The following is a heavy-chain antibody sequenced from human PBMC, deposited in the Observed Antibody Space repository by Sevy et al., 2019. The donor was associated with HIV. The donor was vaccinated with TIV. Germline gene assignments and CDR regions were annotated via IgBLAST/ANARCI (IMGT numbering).Heavy chain of an antibody. Sequence: SETLSLTCTVSGASMRDYFWTWIRQPAGKGLEWIGRIYSGSTYYNPSLEIRVTMSMDTSKSQFSLTLKSVTDADTAAYFSARGAHAPDKQSNGYYYFDLWGPGALVTVSS. D-gene: IGHD5-18*01. CDR1: GASMRDYF. CDR2: IYSGST. V-gene: IGHV4-4*07. CDR3: ARGAHAPDKQSNGYYYFDL. J-gene: IGHJ4*02.